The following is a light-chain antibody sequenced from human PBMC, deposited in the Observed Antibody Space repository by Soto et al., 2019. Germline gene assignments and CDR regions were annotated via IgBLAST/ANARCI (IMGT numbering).Light chain of an antibody. V-gene: IGLV3-21*02. CDR2: DDS. Sequence: SYELTQPPSVSVAPGQTATITCGGNNIGSKSVHWYQQKPGQAPVLVVYDDSDRPSGIPERFSGSNSGNTATLTISRVEAGDEADYYCQVWDSSGDHVVFGGGTKVTV. CDR1: NIGSKS. J-gene: IGLJ2*01. CDR3: QVWDSSGDHVV.